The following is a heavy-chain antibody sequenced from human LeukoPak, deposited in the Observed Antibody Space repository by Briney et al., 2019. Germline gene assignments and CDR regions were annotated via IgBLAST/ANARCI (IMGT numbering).Heavy chain of an antibody. J-gene: IGHJ3*02. CDR2: IRYDGSNK. Sequence: GGSLRLSCAASGFTFSSYGMHWVRQAPGKGLEWVAFIRYDGSNKYYADSVKGRFTISRDNSKNTLYLQMNSLRAEDTAVYYCAKVLWFGELLIGNDAFDIWGQGTMVTVSS. V-gene: IGHV3-30*02. D-gene: IGHD3-10*01. CDR3: AKVLWFGELLIGNDAFDI. CDR1: GFTFSSYG.